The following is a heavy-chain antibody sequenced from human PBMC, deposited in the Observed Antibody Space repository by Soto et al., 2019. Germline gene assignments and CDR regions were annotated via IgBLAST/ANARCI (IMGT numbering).Heavy chain of an antibody. Sequence: GASVKVSCKASGYTFTSYGISWVRQAPGQGLEWMGWISAYNGNTNYAQKLQGRVTMTTDTSTSTAYMELRSLRSDDTAVYYCAREGGLGYCSGGSCYPMDSWGQGTLVTVSS. J-gene: IGHJ5*02. D-gene: IGHD2-15*01. CDR1: GYTFTSYG. CDR2: ISAYNGNT. V-gene: IGHV1-18*01. CDR3: AREGGLGYCSGGSCYPMDS.